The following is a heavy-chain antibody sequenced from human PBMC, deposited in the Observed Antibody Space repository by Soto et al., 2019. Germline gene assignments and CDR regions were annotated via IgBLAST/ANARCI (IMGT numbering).Heavy chain of an antibody. V-gene: IGHV3-9*01. CDR1: GFTFDDYA. CDR2: ISWNSGSI. CDR3: AIAHGSASYYPSLDY. Sequence: EVQLVESGGGLVQPGRSLRLSCAASGFTFDDYAMHWVRQAPGKGLEWVSGISWNSGSIGYADSVKGRFTISRDNAKNSQYLQMNSLRAEDTAFYHSAIAHGSASYYPSLDYWGQGTLVTVSS. J-gene: IGHJ4*02. D-gene: IGHD3-10*01.